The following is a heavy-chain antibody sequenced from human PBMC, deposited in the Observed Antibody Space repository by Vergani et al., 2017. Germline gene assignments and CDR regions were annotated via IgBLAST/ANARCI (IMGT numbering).Heavy chain of an antibody. J-gene: IGHJ5*02. D-gene: IGHD3-16*01. CDR1: NDSIASSRGYS. CDR3: ARSGTRNLGWFDP. CDR2: IYHSGST. V-gene: IGHV4-30-2*06. Sequence: QLQLQESGSGLVKPSQTLSLTCTVSNDSIASSRGYSWSWIRQSPGKGLEWIAYIYHSGSTYYNPPLKSRDTISVDKSRNQISLKLSSVPAADTAKYYCARSGTRNLGWFDPWGQGSLVTVSS.